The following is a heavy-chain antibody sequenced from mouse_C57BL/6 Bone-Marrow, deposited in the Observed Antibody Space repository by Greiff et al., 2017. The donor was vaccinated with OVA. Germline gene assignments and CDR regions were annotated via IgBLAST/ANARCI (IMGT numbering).Heavy chain of an antibody. Sequence: QVQLQQPGAELVKPGASVKLSCKASGYTFTSYWMHWVKQRPGQGLEWIGMIHPNSGSTNYNEKFKSKATLTVDKSSSTAYMQLSILTSEDSAVYYCARSRYGNWYFDVWGTGTTVTVSS. D-gene: IGHD2-1*01. CDR1: GYTFTSYW. V-gene: IGHV1-64*01. J-gene: IGHJ1*03. CDR3: ARSRYGNWYFDV. CDR2: IHPNSGST.